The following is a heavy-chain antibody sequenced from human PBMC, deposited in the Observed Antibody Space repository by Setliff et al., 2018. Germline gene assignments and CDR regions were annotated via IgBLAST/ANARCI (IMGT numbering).Heavy chain of an antibody. CDR3: AKGGSTSCYTEADY. CDR1: GFTFSRYW. CDR2: IKQDGSEK. V-gene: IGHV3-7*03. Sequence: PGGSLRLSCAASGFTFSRYWMSWVRQAPGKGLEWVANIKQDGSEKDYVDSVKGRLTISRDNSKNTLYLQMLSLRAEDTAVYYCAKGGSTSCYTEADYWGQGTLV. J-gene: IGHJ4*02. D-gene: IGHD2-2*02.